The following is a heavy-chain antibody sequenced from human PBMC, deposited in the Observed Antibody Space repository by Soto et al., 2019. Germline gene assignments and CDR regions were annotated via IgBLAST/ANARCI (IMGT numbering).Heavy chain of an antibody. V-gene: IGHV3-23*01. CDR1: GFTFSTYA. D-gene: IGHD5-18*01. Sequence: GGSLRLSCAASGFTFSTYAMSWVRQAPGKGLEWVSGISGGGGSTYYADSVKGRFTISRDNSKNTLYLQMNSLRAEDTAVYYCAKDRYSGYTYGAFDYWRQGTLVTVSS. CDR2: ISGGGGST. J-gene: IGHJ4*02. CDR3: AKDRYSGYTYGAFDY.